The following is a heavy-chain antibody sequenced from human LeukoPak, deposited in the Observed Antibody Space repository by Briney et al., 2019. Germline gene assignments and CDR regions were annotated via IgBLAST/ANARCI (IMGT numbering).Heavy chain of an antibody. J-gene: IGHJ6*02. V-gene: IGHV4-34*01. D-gene: IGHD3-3*01. CDR2: INHSGST. CDR1: GGSFSGYY. CDR3: ARGQLRFLEWLPAQYYYYYYGMDV. Sequence: PSETLSLTCAVYGGSFSGYYWSWIRQPPGKGLEWIGEINHSGSTNYNPSLKSRVTISVDTSKNQFSLKLSSVTAADTAVYYCARGQLRFLEWLPAQYYYYYYGMDVWGQGTTVTVSS.